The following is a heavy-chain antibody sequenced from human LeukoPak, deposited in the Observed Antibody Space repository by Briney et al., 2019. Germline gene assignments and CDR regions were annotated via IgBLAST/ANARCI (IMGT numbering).Heavy chain of an antibody. CDR2: INPNSGGT. Sequence: ASVKVSCTASGYTFTGYYMHWVRQAPGQGLEWMGRINPNSGGTNYAQKFQGRVTMTRDTSISTAYMELSRLRSDDTAVYYCARGLSRDSSGYYGYWGQGTLVTVSS. CDR1: GYTFTGYY. V-gene: IGHV1-2*06. J-gene: IGHJ4*02. CDR3: ARGLSRDSSGYYGY. D-gene: IGHD3-22*01.